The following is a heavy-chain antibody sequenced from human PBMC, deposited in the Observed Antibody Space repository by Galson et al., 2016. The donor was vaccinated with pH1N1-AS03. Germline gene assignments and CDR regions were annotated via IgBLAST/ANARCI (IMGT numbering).Heavy chain of an antibody. V-gene: IGHV5-51*01. CDR1: GYSFTNYW. CDR3: ARQRAVRAFDY. J-gene: IGHJ4*02. CDR2: IYPADSDA. D-gene: IGHD3-10*01. Sequence: QSGAEVKKPGESLKISCKGSGYSFTNYWIAWVRQLPGKGLEWMGIIYPADSDARYSPSFQGQVTISADTSNSTDYMQWNSLKASDTAMYYCARQRAVRAFDYWGQGTPVTVSS.